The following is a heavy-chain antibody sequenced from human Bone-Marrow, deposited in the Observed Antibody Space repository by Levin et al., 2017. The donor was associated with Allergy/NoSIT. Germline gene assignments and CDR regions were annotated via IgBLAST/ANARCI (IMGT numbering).Heavy chain of an antibody. V-gene: IGHV4-39*07. D-gene: IGHD3-16*02. CDR3: ARAHSSLSHRYYFDY. Sequence: PSETLSLTCTVSGGSISSSSYYWGWIRQPPGTGLEWIGSIYYSGSTYYNPSLKSRVTISVDTSKNQFSLKLSSVTAADTAVYYCARAHSSLSHRYYFDYWGQGTLVTVSS. CDR2: IYYSGST. J-gene: IGHJ4*02. CDR1: GGSISSSSYY.